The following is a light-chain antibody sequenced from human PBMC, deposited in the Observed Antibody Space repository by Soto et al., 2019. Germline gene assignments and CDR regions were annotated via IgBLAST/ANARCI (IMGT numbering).Light chain of an antibody. CDR3: SYDTATTPHV. V-gene: IGLV2-14*01. J-gene: IGLJ6*01. CDR2: EFT. Sequence: QSALTQPASVSGSPGQSITIACTGTSGDIGRYNHVSWYQQHPGKAPTLIIYEFTHRPSGVSNRFSGSKSGNTASLTISGLEADDEAEYCCSYDTATTPHVFGSGTKVTVL. CDR1: SGDIGRYNH.